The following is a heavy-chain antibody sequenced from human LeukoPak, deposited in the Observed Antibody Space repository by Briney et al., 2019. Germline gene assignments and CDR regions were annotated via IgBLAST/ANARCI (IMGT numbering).Heavy chain of an antibody. D-gene: IGHD3-3*01. CDR1: GFTFSSYW. CDR3: ARRFFDY. J-gene: IGHJ4*02. CDR2: FSATGKT. V-gene: IGHV3-69-1*01. Sequence: GGSLRLSCAASGFTFSSYWMHWVRQAPGKGLEWVSTFSATGKTYCADSVRGRFTISRDNAKNSLYLQMNSLRAEDTAVYYCARRFFDYWGQGTLVTVSS.